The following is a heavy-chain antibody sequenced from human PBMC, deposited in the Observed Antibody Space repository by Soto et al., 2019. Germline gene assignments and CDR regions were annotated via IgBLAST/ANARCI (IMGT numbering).Heavy chain of an antibody. V-gene: IGHV3-48*01. D-gene: IGHD3-9*01. CDR2: ISNSGNSI. CDR3: ARDHVTTGSLVDY. Sequence: GGSLRLSCAASGFTFSSYNMNWVRQAPGQGLEWLSYISNSGNSIYYADSVKDRFTISRDNAKNSLYLQMNSLRAEDTAVYYCARDHVTTGSLVDYWGQGTLVTVSS. CDR1: GFTFSSYN. J-gene: IGHJ4*02.